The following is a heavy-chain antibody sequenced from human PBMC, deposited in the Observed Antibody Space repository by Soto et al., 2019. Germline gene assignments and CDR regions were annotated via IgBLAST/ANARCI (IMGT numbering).Heavy chain of an antibody. CDR3: ARSSSTFDY. CDR1: GYTFDSYA. J-gene: IGHJ4*02. Sequence: APVKVSCKASGYTFDSYALQWVRQAPGQRPEWMGWISTGSGDTKYSQKFQGRFTIARDTSASTAYMELNSLRYEDTAVYYCARSSSTFDYWGQGTLVTVSS. CDR2: ISTGSGDT. V-gene: IGHV1-3*04. D-gene: IGHD6-13*01.